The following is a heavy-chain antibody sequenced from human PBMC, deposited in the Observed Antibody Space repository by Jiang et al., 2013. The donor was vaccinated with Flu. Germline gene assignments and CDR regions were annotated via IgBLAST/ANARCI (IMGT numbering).Heavy chain of an antibody. CDR1: GFTFSSYA. CDR2: ISYDGSNK. Sequence: VQLVESGGGVVQPGRSLRLSCAASGFTFSSYAMHWVRQAPGKGLEWVAVISYDGSNKYYADSVKGRFTISRDNSKNTLYLQMNSLRAEDTAVYYCARDWADYYDSSGYLDYVGPGNPGHRLL. CDR3: ARDWADYYDSSGYLDY. V-gene: IGHV3-30-3*01. D-gene: IGHD3-22*01. J-gene: IGHJ4*02.